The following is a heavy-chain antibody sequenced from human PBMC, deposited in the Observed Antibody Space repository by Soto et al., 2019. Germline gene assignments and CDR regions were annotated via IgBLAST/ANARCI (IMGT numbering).Heavy chain of an antibody. CDR1: GYTFSTSG. V-gene: IGHV1-18*01. CDR2: ISTYNGDT. J-gene: IGHJ6*01. Sequence: QVQLVQSGAEVRKPGASVKVSCKASGYTFSTSGMSWLRQAPGQGLEWMGWISTYNGDTNDAPKFQARVTMTPDTATGTAYVMLRSLSSHDTALCYWARAGATPYFYDGTDVWGQGTRVTVPS. CDR3: ARAGATPYFYDGTDV. D-gene: IGHD2-15*01.